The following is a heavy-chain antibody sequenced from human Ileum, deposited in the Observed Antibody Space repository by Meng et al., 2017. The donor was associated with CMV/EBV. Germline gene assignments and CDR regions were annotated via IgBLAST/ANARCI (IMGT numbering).Heavy chain of an antibody. J-gene: IGHJ6*02. V-gene: IGHV3-21*01. CDR2: ISSSSSYI. CDR3: ARDYDFWSGYSDYYYYGMDV. Sequence: GESLKISCAASGFTFSSYSMNWVRQAPGKGLEWVSSISSSSSYIYYADSVKGRFTISRDNAKNSLYLQMNSLRAEDTAVYYCARDYDFWSGYSDYYYYGMDVWGQGTMVTVSS. CDR1: GFTFSSYS. D-gene: IGHD3-3*01.